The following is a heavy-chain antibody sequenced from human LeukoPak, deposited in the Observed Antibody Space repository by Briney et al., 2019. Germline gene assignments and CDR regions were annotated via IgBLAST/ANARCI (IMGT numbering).Heavy chain of an antibody. CDR2: IYFTGST. V-gene: IGHV4-59*08. CDR1: GGSIGSYY. D-gene: IGHD1-26*01. Sequence: SETLSLTCTVSGGSIGSYYWHWIRQPPGKGLEWIGYIYFTGSTNYNPSLKSRVTISVDTSKNQFSLKLSSVTAADTAVYYCARVREWELSYFDYWGQGTLVTVSS. CDR3: ARVREWELSYFDY. J-gene: IGHJ4*02.